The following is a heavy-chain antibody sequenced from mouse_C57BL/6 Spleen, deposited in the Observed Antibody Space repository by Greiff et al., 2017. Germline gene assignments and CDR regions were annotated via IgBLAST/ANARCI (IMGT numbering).Heavy chain of an antibody. CDR2: IDPSDSYT. CDR3: ARRPDSCYEAMDY. Sequence: VQLQQPGAELVMPGASVKLSCKASGYTFTSYWMHWVKQRPGQGLEWIGEIDPSDSYTNYNQKFKGKSTLTVDKSSSTAYMQLSSLTSEDSAVYYWARRPDSCYEAMDYWGQGTSVTVSS. CDR1: GYTFTSYW. J-gene: IGHJ4*01. D-gene: IGHD1-1*01. V-gene: IGHV1-69*01.